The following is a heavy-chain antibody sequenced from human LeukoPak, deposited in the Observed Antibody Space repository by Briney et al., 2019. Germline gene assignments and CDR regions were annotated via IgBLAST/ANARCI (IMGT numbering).Heavy chain of an antibody. CDR3: ARGLKQLNYFDY. CDR1: GGSISSGDHF. D-gene: IGHD5-18*01. Sequence: TLSLTCTVSGGSISSGDHFWTWIRQHPGKGLEWIGYIYNSGGTYYNPSLKSRVIISVDTSKNQFSLKLSSVTAADTAVYFCARGLKQLNYFDYWGQGTLVTVSS. V-gene: IGHV4-31*03. J-gene: IGHJ4*02. CDR2: IYNSGGT.